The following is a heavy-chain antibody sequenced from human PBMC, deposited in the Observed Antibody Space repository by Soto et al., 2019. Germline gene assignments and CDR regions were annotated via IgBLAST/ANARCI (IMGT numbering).Heavy chain of an antibody. V-gene: IGHV3-30*18. CDR2: ISYDGSNK. Sequence: QVQLVESGGGVVQPGRSLRLSCAASGFTFSSYGMHWVRQAPGKGLEWVAVISYDGSNKYYADSVKGRFTISRDNSKNKLYLQVNRLRAEDTAVYYWAKGFGEVGAAGFWGQGTLVTVSS. D-gene: IGHD1-26*01. CDR1: GFTFSSYG. CDR3: AKGFGEVGAAGF. J-gene: IGHJ4*02.